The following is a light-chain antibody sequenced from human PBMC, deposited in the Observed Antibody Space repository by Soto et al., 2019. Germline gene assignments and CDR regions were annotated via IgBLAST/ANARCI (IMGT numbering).Light chain of an antibody. CDR3: RQGYYCPFT. CDR1: QSISRY. Sequence: DIQMTQSPSSLSASVGDRVTVTCRAGQSISRYVNWYQQRRGKATKLLLYSASTLRTGVPSRFSGSGSGRDYTLTISSLRPQYFATYYCRQGYYCPFTFCPGTKVD. J-gene: IGKJ3*01. CDR2: SAS. V-gene: IGKV1-39*01.